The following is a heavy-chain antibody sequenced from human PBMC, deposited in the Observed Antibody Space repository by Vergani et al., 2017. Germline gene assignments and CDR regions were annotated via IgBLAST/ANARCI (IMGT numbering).Heavy chain of an antibody. D-gene: IGHD6-19*01. CDR2: IIPILGIA. J-gene: IGHJ4*02. CDR3: AKGAGGSSGRRDYFDY. Sequence: QVQLVQSGAEVKKPGASVKVSCKASGGTFSSYAISWVRQAPGQGLEWMGRIIPILGIANYAQKFQGRVTITADKSTSTAYMELSSLRSEDTAVYYCAKGAGGSSGRRDYFDYWGQGTLVTVSS. CDR1: GGTFSSYA. V-gene: IGHV1-69*04.